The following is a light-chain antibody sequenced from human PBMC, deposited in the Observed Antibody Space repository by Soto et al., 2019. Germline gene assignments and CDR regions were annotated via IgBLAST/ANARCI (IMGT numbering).Light chain of an antibody. CDR1: RSDVGSYDL. V-gene: IGLV2-23*02. J-gene: IGLJ2*01. CDR2: EVT. CDR3: SSYGGSSNLV. Sequence: QSALTQPASVSGSPGQSITIPCTGTRSDVGSYDLVSWYQQHPGQTPKLIIYEVTKRPSGVSFRLSGSKSGNTASLTISGLQAEDEADYYCSSYGGSSNLVFGGGTKLTVL.